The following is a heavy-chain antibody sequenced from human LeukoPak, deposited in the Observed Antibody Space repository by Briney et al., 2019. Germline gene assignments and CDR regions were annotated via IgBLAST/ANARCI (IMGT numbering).Heavy chain of an antibody. CDR3: ARDLNSSSRYVAYNCLQL. D-gene: IGHD6-13*01. CDR1: GFTFSDGY. CDR2: ISSSSSYT. V-gene: IGHV3-11*05. J-gene: IGHJ4*02. Sequence: SGGSLTLSCSPSGFTFSDGYMSWIRQAPGKGLEWVSYISSSSSYTNYADSVKGRFTISRDNAKNSLYLQMNSLRAEDTAVYYCARDLNSSSRYVAYNCLQLWGGGTLVTVSS.